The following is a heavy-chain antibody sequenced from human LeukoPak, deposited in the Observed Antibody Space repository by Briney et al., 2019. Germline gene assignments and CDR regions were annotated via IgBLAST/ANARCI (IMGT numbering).Heavy chain of an antibody. J-gene: IGHJ5*02. V-gene: IGHV4-34*01. Sequence: PSETLSLTCAVYGGSFSGYYWSWIRQPPGKGLKWIGEINHSGSTNYNPSLKSRVTISVDTSKNQFSLKLSSVTAADTAVYYCARVGRRTHVGSSIAARTQRLGNWFDPWGQGTLVTVSS. D-gene: IGHD6-6*01. CDR3: ARVGRRTHVGSSIAARTQRLGNWFDP. CDR2: INHSGST. CDR1: GGSFSGYY.